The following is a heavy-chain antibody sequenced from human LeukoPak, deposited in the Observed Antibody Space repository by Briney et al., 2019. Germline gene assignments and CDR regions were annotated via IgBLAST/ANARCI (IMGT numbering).Heavy chain of an antibody. Sequence: SETLSLTCTVSGGSISGYYWTWIRQPPGRGLEWIGYIHYSGSTNYNPSLKSRVTISVDTSKNEFSLKLSSVTAADTAVYSCARHYYDSGGYPNALDIWGQGTMVIVSS. CDR2: IHYSGST. J-gene: IGHJ3*02. CDR1: GGSISGYY. V-gene: IGHV4-59*08. CDR3: ARHYYDSGGYPNALDI. D-gene: IGHD3-22*01.